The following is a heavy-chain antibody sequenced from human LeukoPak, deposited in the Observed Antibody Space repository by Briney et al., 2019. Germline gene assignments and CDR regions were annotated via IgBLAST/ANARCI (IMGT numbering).Heavy chain of an antibody. J-gene: IGHJ4*02. CDR1: GCSISSGGYY. V-gene: IGHV4-31*03. CDR2: IYYSGST. D-gene: IGHD2-15*01. CDR3: AREKCSGGSCYSDY. Sequence: SQTLSLTCTVSGCSISSGGYYWSWIRQHPEKSLEWIGYIYYSGSTYYNPSLKSRVTISVDTSKNQFSLKLSSVTAADTAVYYCAREKCSGGSCYSDYWGQGTLVTVSS.